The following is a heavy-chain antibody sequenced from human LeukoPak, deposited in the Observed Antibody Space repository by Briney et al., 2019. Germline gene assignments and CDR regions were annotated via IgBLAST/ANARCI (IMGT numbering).Heavy chain of an antibody. V-gene: IGHV3-33*01. CDR1: GFTFSSYG. J-gene: IGHJ6*02. CDR3: ARDLGGSSWYALAYYYYYGMDV. D-gene: IGHD6-13*01. CDR2: IWYDGSNK. Sequence: HPGGSLRLSCAASGFTFSSYGMHWVRQAPGKGLEGVAVIWYDGSNKYYADSVKGRFTISRDNSKTTLYLQPNSLRAEDTAVYYCARDLGGSSWYALAYYYYYGMDVWGQGTTVTVSS.